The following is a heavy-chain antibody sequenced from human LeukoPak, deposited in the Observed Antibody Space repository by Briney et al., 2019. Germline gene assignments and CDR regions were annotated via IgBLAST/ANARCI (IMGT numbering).Heavy chain of an antibody. Sequence: SETLSLPCSVSGAYMTVYYWSWIRHPAGKGLEWFARIYTSGSTDYNPPLRSRVTMSVDTPKTQLSLRLTSVTAADTAVYYCARDLWFDPWGQGTLVTVSS. CDR2: IYTSGST. V-gene: IGHV4-4*07. J-gene: IGHJ5*02. CDR1: GAYMTVYY. CDR3: ARDLWFDP.